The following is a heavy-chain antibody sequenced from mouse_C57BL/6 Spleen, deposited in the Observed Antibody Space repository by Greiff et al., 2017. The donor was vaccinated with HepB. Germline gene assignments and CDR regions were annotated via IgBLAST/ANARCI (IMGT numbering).Heavy chain of an antibody. CDR3: AKPILTGTRAWFAY. CDR2: IWGDGST. V-gene: IGHV2-3*01. J-gene: IGHJ3*01. CDR1: GFSLTSYG. Sequence: VKLQESGPGLVAPSQSLSITCTVSGFSLTSYGVSWVRQPPGKGLEWLGVIWGDGSTNYHSALISRLSISKDNSKSQVFLKLNSLQTDDTATYYCAKPILTGTRAWFAYWGQGTLVTVSA. D-gene: IGHD4-1*01.